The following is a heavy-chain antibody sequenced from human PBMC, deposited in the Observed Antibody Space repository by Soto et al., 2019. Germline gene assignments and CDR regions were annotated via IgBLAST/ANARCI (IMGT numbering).Heavy chain of an antibody. Sequence: EVQVVESGGGLVQPGGSLRLSCAASGFTVSNNYMTWVRQAPGKGLEWVSIIYSRGGTDYADSVKGRFTISRDNSKNMVYLQMNSLRVEEPAVYYCALVGSGSQTVGYWGQGARVTVSS. D-gene: IGHD1-26*01. CDR2: IYSRGGT. CDR1: GFTVSNNY. V-gene: IGHV3-66*01. J-gene: IGHJ4*02. CDR3: ALVGSGSQTVGY.